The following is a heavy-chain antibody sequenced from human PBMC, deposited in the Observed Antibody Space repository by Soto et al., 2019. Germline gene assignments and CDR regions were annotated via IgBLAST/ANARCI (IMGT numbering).Heavy chain of an antibody. D-gene: IGHD3-9*01. CDR1: GYTFTSYD. J-gene: IGHJ4*02. CDR3: ARGGRYFDWLLRGTYFAY. V-gene: IGHV1-8*01. CDR2: MNPNSGNT. Sequence: GASVKVSCKASGYTFTSYDINWVRQATGQGLEWMGWMNPNSGNTGYAQKFQGRVTMTRNTSISTAYMELSSLRSEDTAVYYCARGGRYFDWLLRGTYFAYWGQGTLVTVPQ.